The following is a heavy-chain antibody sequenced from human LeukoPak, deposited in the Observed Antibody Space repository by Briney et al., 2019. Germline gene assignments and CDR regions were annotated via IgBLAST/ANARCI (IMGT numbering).Heavy chain of an antibody. CDR1: GYTFTSYD. CDR2: MNPNSGNT. D-gene: IGHD2-15*01. V-gene: IGHV1-8*01. CDR3: ARACSGGSCYPIRDAFDI. J-gene: IGHJ3*02. Sequence: GASVKVSCKASGYTFTSYDINWVRQATGQGLEWMGRMNPNSGNTGYAQKFQGRVIMTRNTSISTAYTELSSLRSEDTAVYYCARACSGGSCYPIRDAFDIWGQGTMVTVSS.